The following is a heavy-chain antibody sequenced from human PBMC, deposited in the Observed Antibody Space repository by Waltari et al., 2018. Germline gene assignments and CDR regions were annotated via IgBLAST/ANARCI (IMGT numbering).Heavy chain of an antibody. J-gene: IGHJ6*03. CDR3: ARDHDFWSGYYTGPYYMDV. Sequence: QVQMQESGPGLVKPSETLSLTCTVSGGSISSYYWSWIRQPAGKGLEWIGRIYTSGSTNSNPSLKSRVTMSVDTSKNQFSLKLSSVTAADTAVYYCARDHDFWSGYYTGPYYMDVWGKGTTVTISS. CDR2: IYTSGST. CDR1: GGSISSYY. D-gene: IGHD3-3*01. V-gene: IGHV4-4*07.